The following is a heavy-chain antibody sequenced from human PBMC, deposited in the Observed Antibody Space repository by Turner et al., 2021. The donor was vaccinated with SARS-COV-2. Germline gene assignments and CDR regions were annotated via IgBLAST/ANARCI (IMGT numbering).Heavy chain of an antibody. Sequence: QLQLQESGPGLVTPSETLSLTCTVSGRSISSSSYYWGWIRQPPGKGLEWIGYIYYSGSTYYNPSLKSRVTISVDTSKNQFSLKLSSVTAADTAVYYCARHSPELRGDYFNYWGQGTLVTVSS. D-gene: IGHD1-26*01. CDR3: ARHSPELRGDYFNY. CDR1: GRSISSSSYY. V-gene: IGHV4-39*01. CDR2: IYYSGST. J-gene: IGHJ4*02.